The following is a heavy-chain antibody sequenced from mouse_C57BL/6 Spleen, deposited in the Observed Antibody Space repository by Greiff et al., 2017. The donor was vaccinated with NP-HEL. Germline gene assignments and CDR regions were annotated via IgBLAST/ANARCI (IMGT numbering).Heavy chain of an antibody. J-gene: IGHJ3*01. Sequence: QVQLQQSGPELVKPGASVKISCKASGYAFSSSWMNWVKQRPGKGLEWIGRIYPGDGDTNYNGKFKGKATLTADKSSSTAYMQLSSLTSEDSAVYFCARSEDYDGAWFAYWGQGTLVTVSA. V-gene: IGHV1-82*01. D-gene: IGHD2-4*01. CDR1: GYAFSSSW. CDR2: IYPGDGDT. CDR3: ARSEDYDGAWFAY.